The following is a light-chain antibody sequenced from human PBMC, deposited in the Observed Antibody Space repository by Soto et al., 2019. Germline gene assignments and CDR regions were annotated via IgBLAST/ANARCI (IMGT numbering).Light chain of an antibody. J-gene: IGKJ3*01. Sequence: DIPMTQSPSSLSASVGDTVTITCQASQDITNHLNWYQHKPGKAPNLLIYDASHLETGVPSRFTGSGSGTYCTLTISSLQSEDIATYYCQKYDGVPQFGPGTRVDF. CDR2: DAS. V-gene: IGKV1-33*01. CDR1: QDITNH. CDR3: QKYDGVPQ.